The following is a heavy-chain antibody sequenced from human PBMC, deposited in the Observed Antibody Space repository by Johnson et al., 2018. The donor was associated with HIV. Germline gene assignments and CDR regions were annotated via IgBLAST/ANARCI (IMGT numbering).Heavy chain of an antibody. CDR1: GFTFSSYG. V-gene: IGHV3-20*04. D-gene: IGHD3-22*01. CDR3: ARAFLSHYYDSSGPVDI. J-gene: IGHJ3*02. CDR2: INWNGGST. Sequence: VQLVESGGGVVQPGRSLRLSCAASGFTFSSYGMSWVRQAPGKGLEWVSGINWNGGSTGYADSVKGRFTISRDNAKNSLYLQMNSLRAEDTALYYCARAFLSHYYDSSGPVDIRGQGTMVTVSS.